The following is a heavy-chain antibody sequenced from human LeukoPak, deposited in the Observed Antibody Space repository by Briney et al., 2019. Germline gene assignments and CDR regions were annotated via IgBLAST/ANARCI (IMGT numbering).Heavy chain of an antibody. Sequence: PSETLSLTCTVSGGSISSGGYYWSWIRQHPGKGLEWIGEINHGESTSYNPSLKSRVTISVDTSKNQFSLKLNSVTATDTAVYYCARHYGPWGQGTLVTVSS. D-gene: IGHD3-10*01. CDR3: ARHYGP. J-gene: IGHJ4*02. V-gene: IGHV4-39*01. CDR2: INHGEST. CDR1: GGSISSGGYY.